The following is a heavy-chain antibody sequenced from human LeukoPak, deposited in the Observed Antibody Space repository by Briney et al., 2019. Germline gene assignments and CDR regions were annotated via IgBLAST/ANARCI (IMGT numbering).Heavy chain of an antibody. J-gene: IGHJ4*02. V-gene: IGHV3-23*01. CDR2: VSGSGGST. CDR3: ASATSSSWYKGGY. D-gene: IGHD6-13*01. Sequence: GGSLRLSCATSGFTFSNYAMNWVRQAPGKGLEWVSTVSGSGGSTYYADSVKGRFTISRDNSKNTLYLQMNSLRAEDTAVYYCASATSSSWYKGGYWGQGTLVTVSS. CDR1: GFTFSNYA.